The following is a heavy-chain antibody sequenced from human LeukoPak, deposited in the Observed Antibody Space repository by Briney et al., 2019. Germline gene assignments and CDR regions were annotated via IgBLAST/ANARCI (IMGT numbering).Heavy chain of an antibody. V-gene: IGHV1-2*02. D-gene: IGHD2-2*01. Sequence: GASVKVSCKTSGYIFTGYYMHWVRQAPGQGLEWMGWISPNSGDTDIAQKFQGRVTMTRGTSIATSYMEVDSLTSDDTAVYYCARESACGTTNCLAPADWLDPWGQGTLVIVSS. CDR3: ARESACGTTNCLAPADWLDP. J-gene: IGHJ5*02. CDR2: ISPNSGDT. CDR1: GYIFTGYY.